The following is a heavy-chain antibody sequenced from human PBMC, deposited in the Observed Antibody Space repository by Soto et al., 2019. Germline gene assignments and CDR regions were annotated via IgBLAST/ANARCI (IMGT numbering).Heavy chain of an antibody. CDR3: AMGCSGGSCYSSYYYGMDV. V-gene: IGHV1-3*01. J-gene: IGHJ6*02. D-gene: IGHD2-15*01. CDR1: GYTFTSYA. Sequence: ASVKVSCKASGYTFTSYAMHWVRQAPGQRLEWMGWINAGNGNTKYSQKLQGRVTITRDTSASTAYMELSSLRSEDTAVYYCAMGCSGGSCYSSYYYGMDVWGQGTTVTVSS. CDR2: INAGNGNT.